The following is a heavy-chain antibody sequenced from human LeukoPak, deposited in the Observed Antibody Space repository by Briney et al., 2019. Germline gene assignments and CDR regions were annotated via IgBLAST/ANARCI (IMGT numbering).Heavy chain of an antibody. CDR3: ARGSGYSRSPFDY. V-gene: IGHV1-69*04. CDR2: IIPILGIA. J-gene: IGHJ4*02. CDR1: GGTFSSYA. Sequence: ASVKVSCKASGGTFSSYAISWVRQAPGQGLKWMGRIIPILGIANYAQKFQGRVTITADKSTSTAYMELSSLRSEDTAVYYCARGSGYSRSPFDYWGQGTLVTVSS. D-gene: IGHD3-22*01.